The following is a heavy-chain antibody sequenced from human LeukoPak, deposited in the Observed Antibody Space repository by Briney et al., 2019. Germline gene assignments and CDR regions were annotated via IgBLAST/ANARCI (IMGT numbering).Heavy chain of an antibody. V-gene: IGHV3-30*02. CDR2: TRYDGSNK. CDR1: GFTFSSYG. J-gene: IGHJ4*02. CDR3: AKGQITMVRGVISYTSLDY. Sequence: GGSLRLSCAASGFTFSSYGMHWVRQAPGKGLEWVAFTRYDGSNKYYADSVKGRFTISRDNSKNTLYLQMNSLRAEDTAVYYCAKGQITMVRGVISYTSLDYWGQGTLVTVSS. D-gene: IGHD3-10*01.